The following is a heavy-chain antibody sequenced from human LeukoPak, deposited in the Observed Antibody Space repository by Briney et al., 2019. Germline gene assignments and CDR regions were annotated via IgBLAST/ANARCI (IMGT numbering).Heavy chain of an antibody. CDR3: ARDVMTTVVYRRRATNDY. J-gene: IGHJ4*02. CDR1: GGSFSGYY. V-gene: IGHV4-34*01. CDR2: INHSGST. D-gene: IGHD4-23*01. Sequence: SETLSLTCAVYGGSFSGYYWSWIRQPPGKGLEWIGEINHSGSTNYNPSLESRVTISVDTSKNQFSLKLSSVTAADTAVYYCARDVMTTVVYRRRATNDYWGQGTLVTVSS.